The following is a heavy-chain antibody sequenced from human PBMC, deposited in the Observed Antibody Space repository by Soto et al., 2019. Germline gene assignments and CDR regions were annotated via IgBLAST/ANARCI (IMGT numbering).Heavy chain of an antibody. CDR3: ARVLSWASYYDFWSGYYNYYYYGMDV. CDR2: INPNSGNT. V-gene: IGHV1-8*02. Sequence: ASVKVSCKASGYTFTIYYMDWVRQAPGQGLEWMGIINPNSGNTGYAQKFQGRVTMTRNTSISTAYMELSSLRSEDTAVYYCARVLSWASYYDFWSGYYNYYYYGMDVWGQGTTVTVSS. CDR1: GYTFTIYY. D-gene: IGHD3-3*01. J-gene: IGHJ6*02.